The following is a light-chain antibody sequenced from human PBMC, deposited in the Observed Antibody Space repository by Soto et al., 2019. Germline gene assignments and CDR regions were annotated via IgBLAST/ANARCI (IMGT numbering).Light chain of an antibody. V-gene: IGKV1-5*03. CDR1: QSISSW. CDR3: QHYNSYSEA. CDR2: KAS. Sequence: DIQMTQSPSTLSASVVDRVTMTLRASQSISSWLAWYQQKPGKAPKLLIYKASSLESGVPSRFSGSGSGTEFTLTISSLQPDDFATYYCQHYNSYSEAFGQGTKVDIK. J-gene: IGKJ1*01.